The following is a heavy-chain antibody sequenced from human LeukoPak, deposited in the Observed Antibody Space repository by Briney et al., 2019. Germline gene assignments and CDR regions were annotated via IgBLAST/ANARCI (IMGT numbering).Heavy chain of an antibody. D-gene: IGHD3-22*01. J-gene: IGHJ4*02. CDR3: AKYDYYDSSGYFYAGD. Sequence: SETLSLTCTVSGDSISSGGYYWSWIRQRPGEGLEWIGYIYYSGNTYYTPSLRSRVTISLDTSKNQFSLKLSFVTAADTAVYYCAKYDYYDSSGYFYAGDWGQGTLVTVSS. CDR2: IYYSGNT. V-gene: IGHV4-31*03. CDR1: GDSISSGGYY.